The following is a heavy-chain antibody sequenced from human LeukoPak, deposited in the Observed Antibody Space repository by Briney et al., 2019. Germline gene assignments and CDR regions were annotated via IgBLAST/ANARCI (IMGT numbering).Heavy chain of an antibody. J-gene: IGHJ3*02. CDR1: GFSFSSYA. Sequence: GGSLRLSCAASGFSFSSYAMSWVRQAPGKGLEWVANIKQDGSEKYYVDSVRGRFTISRDNSKNTLYLQMNSLRAEDTAVYYCAKDLDWDYYDSSGYWDAFDIWGQGTMVTVSS. CDR2: IKQDGSEK. D-gene: IGHD3-22*01. CDR3: AKDLDWDYYDSSGYWDAFDI. V-gene: IGHV3-7*03.